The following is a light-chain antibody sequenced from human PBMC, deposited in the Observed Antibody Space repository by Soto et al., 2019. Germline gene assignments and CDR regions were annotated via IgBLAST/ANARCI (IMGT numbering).Light chain of an antibody. J-gene: IGLJ1*01. Sequence: QSVLTQPPSVSAAPGQRITISCSGSGSNIGGFSVSWYQQLPGTAPKLLIYDNDKRPSGIPDRFSGSKSGTSATLAITTLQTGDDAHYFCGAWDNNPSWVFGPGPKLTVL. CDR3: GAWDNNPSWV. CDR1: GSNIGGFS. CDR2: DND. V-gene: IGLV1-51*01.